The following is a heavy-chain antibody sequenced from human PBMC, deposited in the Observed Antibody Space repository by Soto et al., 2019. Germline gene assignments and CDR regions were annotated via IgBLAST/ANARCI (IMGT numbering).Heavy chain of an antibody. CDR3: AAASSVYYWYFDL. Sequence: EVQLVESGGGLVEPGGSLRLSCAASGFNFGAYSMTWVRQAPGRGLEWVASISSTSSYIYYADSMKGRFTISRDNAKSSLSLQMNSLRVEDTAVYHCAAASSVYYWYFDLWGRGTLVTVSS. CDR2: ISSTSSYI. V-gene: IGHV3-21*01. J-gene: IGHJ2*01. D-gene: IGHD6-19*01. CDR1: GFNFGAYS.